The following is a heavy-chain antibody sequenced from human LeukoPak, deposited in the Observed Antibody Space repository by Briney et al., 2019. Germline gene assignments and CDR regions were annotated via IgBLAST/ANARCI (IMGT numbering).Heavy chain of an antibody. Sequence: PSETLSLTCTVSGGSITSGSYYWHWIRQPAGKGLEWVGHIYTSGSASYNPSLKNRVSISVDTSKNQFSLRLTSVTAADTAVYYCARGGNWNSYYFDYWGQGTLVTVSS. CDR2: IYTSGSA. V-gene: IGHV4-61*09. D-gene: IGHD1-1*01. CDR1: GGSITSGSYY. J-gene: IGHJ4*02. CDR3: ARGGNWNSYYFDY.